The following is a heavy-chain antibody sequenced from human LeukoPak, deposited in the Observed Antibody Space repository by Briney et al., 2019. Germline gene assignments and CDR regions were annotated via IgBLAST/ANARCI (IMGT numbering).Heavy chain of an antibody. CDR1: GFTFDDYG. CDR2: INWNGGST. CDR3: ARDREGYYYGSGSEFDY. V-gene: IGHV3-20*01. Sequence: GGSLRLSCAASGFTFDDYGMSWVRQAPGKGLEWVSGINWNGGSTGYADSVKGRFTISRDNAKNSLYLQMNSLRAEDTALYHCARDREGYYYGSGSEFDYWGQGTLVTVSS. D-gene: IGHD3-10*01. J-gene: IGHJ4*02.